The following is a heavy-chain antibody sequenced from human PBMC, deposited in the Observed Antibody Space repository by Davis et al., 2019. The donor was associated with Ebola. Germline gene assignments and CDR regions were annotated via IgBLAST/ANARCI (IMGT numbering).Heavy chain of an antibody. CDR2: IIPIFGTA. D-gene: IGHD4-17*01. Sequence: AASVKVSCKASGGTFSSYAISWVRQAPGQGLEWMGGIIPIFGTANYAQKFQGRVTITADESTSTAYMELSSLRSEDTAVYYCARGDYEYYFDYWGQGTLVTVSS. CDR1: GGTFSSYA. CDR3: ARGDYEYYFDY. V-gene: IGHV1-69*13. J-gene: IGHJ4*02.